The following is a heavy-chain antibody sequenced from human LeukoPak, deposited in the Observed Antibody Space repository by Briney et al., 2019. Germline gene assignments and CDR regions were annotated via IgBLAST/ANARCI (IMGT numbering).Heavy chain of an antibody. V-gene: IGHV3-48*03. J-gene: IGHJ4*02. CDR3: ARALPSSYYYFDY. CDR2: ISSSGNSI. Sequence: TGGSLRLSCAASGFTVISYEMNWVRQAPGKGLEWVSYISSSGNSIFYADSVKGRFTISRDNAKNSLYLQMNSLRAEDTAVYYCARALPSSYYYFDYWGQGTLVIVSS. D-gene: IGHD6-13*01. CDR1: GFTVISYE.